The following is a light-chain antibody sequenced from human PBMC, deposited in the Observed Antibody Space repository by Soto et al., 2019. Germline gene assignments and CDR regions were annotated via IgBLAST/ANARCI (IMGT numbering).Light chain of an antibody. Sequence: EIVLTQSPGTLSLSPWEVSTRSCRASQSVSSSYLAWYQHKPGRAPRLLIDGASSRATGIPDRFSGSGSGTDFTLTISRLEPEDLAVYYCQQYGSLVTFGQGTKVDI. CDR3: QQYGSLVT. CDR1: QSVSSSY. J-gene: IGKJ1*01. V-gene: IGKV3-20*01. CDR2: GAS.